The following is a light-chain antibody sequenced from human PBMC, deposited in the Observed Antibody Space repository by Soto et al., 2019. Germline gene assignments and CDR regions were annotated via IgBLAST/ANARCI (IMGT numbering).Light chain of an antibody. CDR3: QQYYNIPPWT. CDR2: WAS. Sequence: DIVMTQSPDSLAVSLGERATINCKSSQSVLYSSNNKNYLAWYQQKPGQPPKLLIYWASTRESGVPDRFSGSGSGTDFTLTISSLQAEDVAVYYCQQYYNIPPWTFGQGTKVEI. J-gene: IGKJ1*01. V-gene: IGKV4-1*01. CDR1: QSVLYSSNNKNY.